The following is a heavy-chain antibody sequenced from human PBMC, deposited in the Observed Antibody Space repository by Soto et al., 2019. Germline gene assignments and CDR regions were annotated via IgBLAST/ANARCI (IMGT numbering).Heavy chain of an antibody. D-gene: IGHD6-19*01. J-gene: IGHJ6*02. CDR3: ARVEAVAGIYNFHGLDV. Sequence: QVQLVQSGAEVKKPGSSVKVSCKVSGGTFSNYAIDWVRLAPGQGLEWMGGIVPIFGTTYYPQKFQGRATMIADASTTPAYLELSGLRSADTAIDYCARVEAVAGIYNFHGLDVWGHGSAVSVSS. CDR2: IVPIFGTT. V-gene: IGHV1-69*12. CDR1: GGTFSNYA.